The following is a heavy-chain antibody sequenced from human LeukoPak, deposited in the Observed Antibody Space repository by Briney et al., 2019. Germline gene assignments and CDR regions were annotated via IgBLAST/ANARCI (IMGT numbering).Heavy chain of an antibody. V-gene: IGHV4-39*07. CDR2: IYYSGST. CDR1: GGSISSGSYY. J-gene: IGHJ6*03. Sequence: SETLSLTCTVSGGSISSGSYYWGWIRQPPGKGLEWIGSIYYSGSTNYNPSLRSRVTISVDTSKNQFSLKLSSVTAADTAVYYCARDVYYYYYMDVWGKGTTVTVSS. CDR3: ARDVYYYYYMDV.